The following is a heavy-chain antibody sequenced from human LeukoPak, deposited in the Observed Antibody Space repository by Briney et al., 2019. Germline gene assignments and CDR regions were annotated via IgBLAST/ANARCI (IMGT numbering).Heavy chain of an antibody. V-gene: IGHV4-59*01. D-gene: IGHD2-2*01. Sequence: RASETLSLTCTVSGGSISNYYWSWIRQPPGKGLVWIGYIYSSGSTNYNPSLKSRVTISVDTSKSQFSLKLDSVTAADTAVYYCARDRSRAPHCTSTSCPPFPQYYFDYWGQGTLVTVSS. CDR2: IYSSGST. CDR3: ARDRSRAPHCTSTSCPPFPQYYFDY. J-gene: IGHJ4*02. CDR1: GGSISNYY.